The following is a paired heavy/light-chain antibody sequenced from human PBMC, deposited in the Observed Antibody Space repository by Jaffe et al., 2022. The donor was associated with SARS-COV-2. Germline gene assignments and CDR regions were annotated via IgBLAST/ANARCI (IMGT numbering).Heavy chain of an antibody. Sequence: QVQLHQWGAGLLKPSETLSLTCAVYGGSFSDNYWIWIRQSPEKGLEWIAEIDHSGSTNYNPSLMRRVIISVDSSRNQFSLKLSSVTAADTALYYCARGMLSVAFAVDYWGQGTLVTVSS. J-gene: IGHJ4*02. D-gene: IGHD6-19*01. CDR1: GGSFSDNY. CDR3: ARGMLSVAFAVDY. V-gene: IGHV4-34*01. CDR2: IDHSGST.
Light chain of an antibody. J-gene: IGKJ1*01. V-gene: IGKV1-39*01. Sequence: DIHMTQSPSSLSASVGDRVAITCRASESIGNYLNWYQQKPGKAPELLIYAASTLQSGVPSRFSGVGSGTDFTLTINSLQPEDFATYYCHQTYSTPRTFGQGTKVEI. CDR1: ESIGNY. CDR3: HQTYSTPRT. CDR2: AAS.